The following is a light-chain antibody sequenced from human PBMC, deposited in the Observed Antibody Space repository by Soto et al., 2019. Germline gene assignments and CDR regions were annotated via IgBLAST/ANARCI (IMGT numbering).Light chain of an antibody. CDR2: GNS. Sequence: QSVLTQPPSVSGAPGQRVTISCTGSSSNIGAGYDVHWYQQLPGTAPKLLIYGNSNRPSGVPDRFSGSKSGTSASLAITGLKAEDEADYYCQSYDRSLSGSVFGGGTTLTVL. CDR3: QSYDRSLSGSV. V-gene: IGLV1-40*01. CDR1: SSNIGAGYD. J-gene: IGLJ3*02.